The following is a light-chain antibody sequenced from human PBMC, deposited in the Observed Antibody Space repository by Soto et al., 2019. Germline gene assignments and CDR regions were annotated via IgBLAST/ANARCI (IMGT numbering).Light chain of an antibody. V-gene: IGLV2-11*01. CDR1: SSDVGGYSY. CDR3: CSYTGSYSYV. CDR2: DVT. J-gene: IGLJ1*01. Sequence: QSALTQPHSVSGSPGQSVTISCTGTSSDVGGYSYVSWYQQHPGKAPQLIIYDVTERPSGVPDRFSGSKSGNMASLTISGLQAEDEADYYCCSYTGSYSYVFGIGTKLTVL.